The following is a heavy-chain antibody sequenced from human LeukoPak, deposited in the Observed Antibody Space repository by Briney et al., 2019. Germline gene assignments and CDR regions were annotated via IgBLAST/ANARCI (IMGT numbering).Heavy chain of an antibody. V-gene: IGHV3-23*01. CDR2: ISGSGGST. D-gene: IGHD2-2*01. Sequence: GGSLRLSCAASGFTFSSYAMSWVRQAPGKGLEWVSAISGSGGSTYHADSVKGRFTISRDNSKNTLYLQMNSLRAEDTAVYYCAKGLLGKDIVVVPAAMNYFDYWGQGTLVTVSS. CDR1: GFTFSSYA. J-gene: IGHJ4*02. CDR3: AKGLLGKDIVVVPAAMNYFDY.